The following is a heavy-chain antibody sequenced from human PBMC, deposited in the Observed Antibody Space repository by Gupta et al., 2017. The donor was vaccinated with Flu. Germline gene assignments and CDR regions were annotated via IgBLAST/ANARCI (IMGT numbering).Heavy chain of an antibody. CDR2: IWSDGVNK. D-gene: IGHD5-24*01. Sequence: QVRLVDSGGGVVQPGRSLRLSCAASGFTFNNYAMHWVRQAPGKGLEWVANIWSDGVNKYYANSVKGRFTISRDNSKNVLSLQLNSPRDDDTAMYYCAREALELATAFDFWGLGILVTVSS. CDR3: AREALELATAFDF. CDR1: GFTFNNYA. J-gene: IGHJ4*02. V-gene: IGHV3-33*01.